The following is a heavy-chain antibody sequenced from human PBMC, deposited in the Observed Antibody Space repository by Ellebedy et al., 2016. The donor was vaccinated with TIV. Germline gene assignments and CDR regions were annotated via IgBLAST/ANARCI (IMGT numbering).Heavy chain of an antibody. CDR1: GFTFSSYA. CDR2: ISGSGGST. D-gene: IGHD3-10*01. J-gene: IGHJ6*03. CDR3: AKAPRTDSAPFRSYYMDV. Sequence: GESLKISXAASGFTFSSYAMNWVRQAPGKGLEWVSAISGSGGSTYYADSVKGRFTISRDNSKNTLYLQMNSLRAEDTAVYYCAKAPRTDSAPFRSYYMDVWGKGTTVTVSS. V-gene: IGHV3-23*01.